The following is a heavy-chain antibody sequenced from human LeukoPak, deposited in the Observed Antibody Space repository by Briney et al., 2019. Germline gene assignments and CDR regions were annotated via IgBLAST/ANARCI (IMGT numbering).Heavy chain of an antibody. CDR2: CSSSGDT. CDR3: ARGSTSVAY. CDR1: GGSFSESY. J-gene: IGHJ4*02. Sequence: PSETLSLTCAVYGGSFSESYWGWVRQPPGKGLEWVGECSSSGDTNDNPSLKSPVTRSVDTSKNQFSLNLSSVTAADTAVYYCARGSTSVAYWGQETPVIVSS. V-gene: IGHV4-34*01. D-gene: IGHD5-12*01.